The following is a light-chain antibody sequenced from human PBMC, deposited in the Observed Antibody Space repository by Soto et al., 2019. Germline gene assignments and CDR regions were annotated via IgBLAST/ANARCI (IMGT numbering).Light chain of an antibody. CDR1: SSDIGAYNY. Sequence: QSALTQPVSVSGSPGQSITISCTGTSSDIGAYNYVSWYQQHPGKAPKLMIYDVSNRPSGVSNRFSGSKSGHTASLTISGLQAEDEADYYCSSYTSSSTVVFGGGTKLTVL. J-gene: IGLJ2*01. CDR2: DVS. V-gene: IGLV2-14*01. CDR3: SSYTSSSTVV.